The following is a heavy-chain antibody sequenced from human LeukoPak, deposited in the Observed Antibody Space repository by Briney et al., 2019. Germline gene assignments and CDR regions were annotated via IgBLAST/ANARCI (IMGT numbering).Heavy chain of an antibody. J-gene: IGHJ6*02. Sequence: ASVKVSCKASGYTFTGYYMHWVRQPPGQGLEWVGWINPYSGGTTYAQKFQGRVTMTRDTSISTAYMELRRLRSDDTAVCYCAREFGGYDFDYYGMDVWGQGTTVTVSS. CDR3: AREFGGYDFDYYGMDV. V-gene: IGHV1-2*02. D-gene: IGHD5-12*01. CDR1: GYTFTGYY. CDR2: INPYSGGT.